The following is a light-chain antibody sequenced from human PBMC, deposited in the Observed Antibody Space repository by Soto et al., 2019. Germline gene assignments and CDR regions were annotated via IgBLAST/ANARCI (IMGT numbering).Light chain of an antibody. V-gene: IGKV1-33*01. CDR2: DAS. Sequence: DIQMTQSPSSLSASVGDRVTITCQASQDISNYLNWYQQKPGKAPKLLIYDASNLETGVPSRFSGSGSGTDFTFHISSLQPQDTATYYCQQYDKSPLLTFGPGTKLDIK. CDR1: QDISNY. J-gene: IGKJ3*01. CDR3: QQYDKSPLLT.